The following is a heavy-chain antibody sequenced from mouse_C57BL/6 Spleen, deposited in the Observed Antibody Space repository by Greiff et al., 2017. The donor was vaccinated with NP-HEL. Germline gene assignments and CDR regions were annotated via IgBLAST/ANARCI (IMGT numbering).Heavy chain of an antibody. V-gene: IGHV1-26*01. CDR3: AIDRSSYNY. J-gene: IGHJ2*01. D-gene: IGHD1-1*01. Sequence: EVQLQQSGPELVKPGASVKISCKASGYTFTDYYMNWVKQSHGKSLEWIGDINPNNGGTSYNQKFKGKATLTVDKSSSTAYMELRSLTSEDSAVYYCAIDRSSYNYWGQGTTLTVSS. CDR1: GYTFTDYY. CDR2: INPNNGGT.